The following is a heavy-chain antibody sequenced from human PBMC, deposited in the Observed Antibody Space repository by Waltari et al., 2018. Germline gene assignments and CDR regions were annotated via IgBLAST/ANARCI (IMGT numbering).Heavy chain of an antibody. CDR1: GYPFIGYH. CDR3: ARDLGYSYGSYYFDY. CDR2: SDPKTGDT. D-gene: IGHD5-18*01. V-gene: IGHV1-2*02. Sequence: QVQLVQSGAEVKKPGASVKVSCKASGYPFIGYHIHWVRQAPGQGLEWVGGSDPKTGDTTYAQELQGRVTMTRDTPSTTVYVEVSSLRSDDTAIYFCARDLGYSYGSYYFDYWGQGAQVTVSS. J-gene: IGHJ4*02.